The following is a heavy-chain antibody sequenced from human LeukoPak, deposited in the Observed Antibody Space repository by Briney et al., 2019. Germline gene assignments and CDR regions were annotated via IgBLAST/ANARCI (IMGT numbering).Heavy chain of an antibody. V-gene: IGHV1-69*04. CDR2: IIPILGIA. J-gene: IGHJ1*01. CDR1: GGTFSSYA. D-gene: IGHD3-22*01. Sequence: GASVKVSCKASGGTFSSYAISWVRQAPGQGLEWMGRIIPILGIANYAQKFQGRVTITAHKSTSTAYMELSSLRSEDTAVYYCARAETYYYDSSGYRIEYFQHWGQGTLVTVSS. CDR3: ARAETYYYDSSGYRIEYFQH.